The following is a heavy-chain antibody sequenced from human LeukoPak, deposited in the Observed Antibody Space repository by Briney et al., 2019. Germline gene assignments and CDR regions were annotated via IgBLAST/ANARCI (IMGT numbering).Heavy chain of an antibody. J-gene: IGHJ6*03. D-gene: IGHD6-13*01. CDR2: MNPNSVNT. V-gene: IGHV1-8*01. Sequence: ASLKVSCKASGYTFTSFDINWVRQATGHRRGWMGGMNPNSVNTGYAQKFQCRVTMTRNTSISTAYMELSSLRSEDTAVYYCARGPKQLVVSYYYYYYMDGWGKGTTVTVSS. CDR3: ARGPKQLVVSYYYYYYMDG. CDR1: GYTFTSFD.